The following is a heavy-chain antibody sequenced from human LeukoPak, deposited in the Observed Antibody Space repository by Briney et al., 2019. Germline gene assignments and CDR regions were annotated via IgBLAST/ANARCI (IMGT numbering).Heavy chain of an antibody. D-gene: IGHD3-3*01. Sequence: PGGSLRLSCAASGFIFRTFGMHWVRQAPGKGLQWVASIWYDETNKYYADSVKGRFTISRDNFKNTLYLQMDSLRAEDTAVYYCAKTVDFWSGNYVRYFDYWGQGTLVTVSS. J-gene: IGHJ4*02. CDR2: IWYDETNK. V-gene: IGHV3-33*06. CDR1: GFIFRTFG. CDR3: AKTVDFWSGNYVRYFDY.